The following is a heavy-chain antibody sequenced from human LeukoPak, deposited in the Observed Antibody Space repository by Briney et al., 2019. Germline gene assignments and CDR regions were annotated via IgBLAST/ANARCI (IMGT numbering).Heavy chain of an antibody. Sequence: SETLSLTCTVSGGSISSYYWSWIRQPPGKGLEWIGYIYYSGSTNYNPSLKSRVTISVDTSKNQFSLKLSSVTAADTAVYYCAREWYYYDSSGYYYPTYFGYWGQGTLVTVSS. CDR2: IYYSGST. D-gene: IGHD3-22*01. CDR3: AREWYYYDSSGYYYPTYFGY. V-gene: IGHV4-59*01. CDR1: GGSISSYY. J-gene: IGHJ4*02.